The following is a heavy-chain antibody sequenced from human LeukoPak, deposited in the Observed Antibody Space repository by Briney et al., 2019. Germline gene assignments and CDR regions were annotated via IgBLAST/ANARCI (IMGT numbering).Heavy chain of an antibody. D-gene: IGHD1-7*01. CDR1: GFTVSSNY. J-gene: IGHJ5*02. V-gene: IGHV3-66*01. CDR3: ARARLGYNWNSVWFDP. CDR2: IYSGGST. Sequence: GGSLRLSCAASGFTVSSNYMSWVRQAPGKGLEWVSVIYSGGSTYYADSVKGRLTISRDNSKNTLYLQMNSLRAEDTAVYYCARARLGYNWNSVWFDPWGQGTLVTVSS.